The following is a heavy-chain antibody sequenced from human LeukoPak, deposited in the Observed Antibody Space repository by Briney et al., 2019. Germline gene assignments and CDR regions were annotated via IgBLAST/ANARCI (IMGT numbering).Heavy chain of an antibody. D-gene: IGHD3-10*01. CDR1: GGSISSDSYY. J-gene: IGHJ5*02. V-gene: IGHV4-61*01. Sequence: SETLSLTCTVSGGSISSDSYYWAWIRQPPGKGLEWIGYIYYSGSTNYNPSLKSRVTISVDTSKNQFSLKLSSVTAADTAVYYCASSFLGELSQNRPNWFDPWGQGTLVTVSS. CDR3: ASSFLGELSQNRPNWFDP. CDR2: IYYSGST.